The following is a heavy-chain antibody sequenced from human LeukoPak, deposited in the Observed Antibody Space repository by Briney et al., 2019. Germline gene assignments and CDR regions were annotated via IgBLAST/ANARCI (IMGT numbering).Heavy chain of an antibody. J-gene: IGHJ4*02. D-gene: IGHD2-21*02. Sequence: GGSLRRSCAASGFTFTTYWMSGVRQAPGKGLEWVANIKQDGTEKYYVDSVKGRFTISRDNAKNSLYLQMNSLRAEDTAVFYCARDWWQRGDQPSDYWGQGTLVTLSS. CDR3: ARDWWQRGDQPSDY. CDR2: IKQDGTEK. CDR1: GFTFTTYW. V-gene: IGHV3-7*01.